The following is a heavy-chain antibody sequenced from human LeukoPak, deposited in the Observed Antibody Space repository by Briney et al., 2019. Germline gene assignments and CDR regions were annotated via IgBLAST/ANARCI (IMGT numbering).Heavy chain of an antibody. D-gene: IGHD3-22*01. J-gene: IGHJ4*02. CDR1: GGSISSYY. V-gene: IGHV4-59*01. CDR3: ARVGSSGYYFDY. CDR2: IYYSGST. Sequence: KPSETLSLTCTVSGGSISSYYWSWIRQPPGKGLEWIGYIYYSGSTNYNPSLKSRVTISVDTSKNQFSLKLSSVTAADTAVYYCARVGSSGYYFDYWGQGTLVTVSP.